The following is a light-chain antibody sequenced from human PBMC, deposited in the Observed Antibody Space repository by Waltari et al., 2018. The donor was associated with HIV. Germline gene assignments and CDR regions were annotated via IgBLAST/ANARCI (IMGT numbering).Light chain of an antibody. CDR1: SSDVGAYNY. Sequence: QSALTQPPSASGSRGQSVTISCTGTSSDVGAYNYVSWYQQYPGMAPKLLIYEVNNRPSGVPDRFSVSKSGNPASLPVSGLQAEDEADFYCSSYAGSAVVFGGGTKLTVL. CDR3: SSYAGSAVV. J-gene: IGLJ2*01. V-gene: IGLV2-8*01. CDR2: EVN.